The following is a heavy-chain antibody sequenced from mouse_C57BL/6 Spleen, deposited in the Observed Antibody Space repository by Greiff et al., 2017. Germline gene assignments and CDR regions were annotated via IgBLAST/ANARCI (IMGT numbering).Heavy chain of an antibody. CDR2: IDPSDSET. V-gene: IGHV1-52*01. D-gene: IGHD2-4*01. CDR1: GYTFTSYW. Sequence: QVQLQQPGAELVRPGSSVKLSCKASGYTFTSYWMHWVKQRPIQGLEWIGNIDPSDSETHYNQKFKDKATLTVDKSSSTAYMQLSSLTSEDSAVYYCARVYDYGGGVAYWGQGTLVTVSA. J-gene: IGHJ3*01. CDR3: ARVYDYGGGVAY.